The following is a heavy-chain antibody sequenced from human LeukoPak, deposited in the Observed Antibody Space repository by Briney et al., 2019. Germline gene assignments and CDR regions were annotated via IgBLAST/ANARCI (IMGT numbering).Heavy chain of an antibody. CDR1: GFTVSSNS. V-gene: IGHV3-66*01. J-gene: IGHJ4*02. CDR3: ARGLIYYDSSGYLYY. CDR2: IYSGGNT. Sequence: GGSLRLSCAASGFTVSSNSMSWVRQAPGRGLEWVSVIYSGGNTYYADSVKGRFTISRDNSKNTLYLQMNSLRAEDTAVYYCARGLIYYDSSGYLYYWGQGTLVTVSS. D-gene: IGHD3-22*01.